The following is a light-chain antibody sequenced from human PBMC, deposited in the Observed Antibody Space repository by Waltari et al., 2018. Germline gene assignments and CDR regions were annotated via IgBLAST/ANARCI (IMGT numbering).Light chain of an antibody. V-gene: IGLV2-11*01. CDR3: CSYAGSYTWV. J-gene: IGLJ3*02. CDR1: SSDVGGYNY. Sequence: QSALTQPRSVSGSPGQSVTISCTGTSSDVGGYNYVSWYQQHPGKAPKPMIYYVNKRPSGVPDRFSGSKSGNTASLTISGLQAEDEADYYCCSYAGSYTWVFGGGTKLTVL. CDR2: YVN.